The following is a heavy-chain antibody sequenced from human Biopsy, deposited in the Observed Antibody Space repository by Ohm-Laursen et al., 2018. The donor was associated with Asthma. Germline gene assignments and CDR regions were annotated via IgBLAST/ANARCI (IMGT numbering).Heavy chain of an antibody. CDR1: GYTFIHFA. D-gene: IGHD2-2*01. J-gene: IGHJ4*02. CDR3: ARGPEYVRSSGALDY. CDR2: INAGDGNT. Sequence: GSSVKVSCKASGYTFIHFAIHWVRQAPGQRLEWMGWINAGDGNTKYSQKFQGRVTISADDSTSTAYMELSSLSSEDTALYYCARGPEYVRSSGALDYWGQGTLVTVSS. V-gene: IGHV1-3*01.